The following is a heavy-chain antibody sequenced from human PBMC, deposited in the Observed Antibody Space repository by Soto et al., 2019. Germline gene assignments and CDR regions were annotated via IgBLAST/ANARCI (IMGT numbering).Heavy chain of an antibody. D-gene: IGHD4-17*01. V-gene: IGHV3-53*01. CDR1: GFTVSSNY. Sequence: EVQLVESGGGLIQPGGSLRLSCAASGFTVSSNYMTWVRQAPGKGLQWVSFIFSGGSTDYADSVKGQFTISRDNSKNTLYLQMNSLRAEDTAVYYCARDQGPTAYWGQGTLVTVSS. CDR3: ARDQGPTAY. CDR2: IFSGGST. J-gene: IGHJ4*02.